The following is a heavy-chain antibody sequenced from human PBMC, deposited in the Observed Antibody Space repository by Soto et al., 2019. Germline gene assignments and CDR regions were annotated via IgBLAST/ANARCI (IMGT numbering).Heavy chain of an antibody. Sequence: QVQLVQSGAEVKKPGASVKVSCKASGYTFTSYAMNWVRQAPGQRLEWMGWINAGNGNTKYSQKFQGRVTITRDTSASTAYMELGSLRSEDTAGYYCARSVGAALSDYWGQGTLVTVSS. D-gene: IGHD1-26*01. V-gene: IGHV1-3*01. CDR2: INAGNGNT. J-gene: IGHJ4*02. CDR3: ARSVGAALSDY. CDR1: GYTFTSYA.